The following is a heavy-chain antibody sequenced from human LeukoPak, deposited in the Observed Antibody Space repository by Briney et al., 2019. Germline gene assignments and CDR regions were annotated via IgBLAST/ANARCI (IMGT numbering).Heavy chain of an antibody. CDR1: GYTFTIYD. J-gene: IGHJ4*02. D-gene: IGHD2-15*01. CDR2: MNPKSGKT. V-gene: IGHV1-8*01. Sequence: ASVRVSCKASGYTFTIYDINWVRQATGQGLEWMGWMNPKSGKTGYAQKFQGRVTMTRNTSISTAYMELSSLRSEDTAVYYCAKDGGSWNFDFWGQGTLVTVSS. CDR3: AKDGGSWNFDF.